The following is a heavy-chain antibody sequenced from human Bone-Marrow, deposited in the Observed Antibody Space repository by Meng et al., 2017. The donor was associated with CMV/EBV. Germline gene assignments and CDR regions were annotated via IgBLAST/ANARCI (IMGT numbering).Heavy chain of an antibody. CDR1: GFTFSNYW. Sequence: GGSLRLSCAVSGFTFSNYWMSWVRQAPGKGLEWVANIKQDGSEKYYVDSVKGRFTISRDNAKNSLYLQMNSLRAEDTAVYYCARDGVVVPAAPSENYYYYYGMDVWGQGTTVTVSS. V-gene: IGHV3-7*01. CDR2: IKQDGSEK. J-gene: IGHJ6*02. CDR3: ARDGVVVPAAPSENYYYYYGMDV. D-gene: IGHD2-2*01.